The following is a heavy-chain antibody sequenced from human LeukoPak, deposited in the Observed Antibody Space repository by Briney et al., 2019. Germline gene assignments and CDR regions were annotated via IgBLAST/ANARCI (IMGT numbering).Heavy chain of an antibody. CDR3: ARGFKVAARFDY. J-gene: IGHJ4*02. CDR1: GFTFSSYS. D-gene: IGHD6-6*01. V-gene: IGHV3-21*01. Sequence: GGSLRLSCAASGFTFSSYSMNWVRQAPGKGLEWVSSISSSSSYIYYADSVKGRFTISRDNSKNTLYLQMNSLRAEDTAVYYCARGFKVAARFDYWGQGTLVTVSS. CDR2: ISSSSSYI.